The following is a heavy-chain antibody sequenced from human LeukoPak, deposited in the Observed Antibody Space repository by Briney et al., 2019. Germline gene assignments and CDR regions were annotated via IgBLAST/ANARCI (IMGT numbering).Heavy chain of an antibody. CDR2: IYSGGST. Sequence: GRSPRLSCAASGFTVSSNYMSWVRQAPRKGLEWVSVIYSGGSTYYADSVKGRFTISRDNSKNTLYLHMNSLRAEDTAVYYCARHGSWSFDYWGQGTLLTVSA. D-gene: IGHD6-13*01. CDR1: GFTVSSNY. V-gene: IGHV3-66*04. J-gene: IGHJ4*02. CDR3: ARHGSWSFDY.